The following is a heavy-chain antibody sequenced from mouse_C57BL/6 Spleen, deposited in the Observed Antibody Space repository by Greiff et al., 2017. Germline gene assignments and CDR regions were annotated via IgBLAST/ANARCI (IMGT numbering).Heavy chain of an antibody. CDR2: IRNKANNHAT. Sequence: EVHLVESGGGLVQPGGSMKLSCAASGFTFSDAWMDWVRQSPEKGLEWVAEIRNKANNHATYYAESVKGRFTISRDDSKSSVYLQMNSLRAEDTGIYYCTRRRGYYYGSSYVWYFDVWGTGTTVTVSS. J-gene: IGHJ1*03. D-gene: IGHD1-1*01. CDR3: TRRRGYYYGSSYVWYFDV. CDR1: GFTFSDAW. V-gene: IGHV6-6*01.